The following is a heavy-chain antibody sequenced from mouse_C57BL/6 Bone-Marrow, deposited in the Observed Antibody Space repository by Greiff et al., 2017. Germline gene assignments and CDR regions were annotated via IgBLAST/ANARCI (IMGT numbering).Heavy chain of an antibody. Sequence: EVQLVESGGDLVKPGGSLKLSCAASGFTFSSYGMSWVRQTPDKRLEWVATISSGGSYTYYPDSVKGRFTISRDNAKNTLYLQMRSLKSEDTAMYYCARKYYGSSYERFAYWGQGTLVTVSA. J-gene: IGHJ3*01. D-gene: IGHD1-1*01. V-gene: IGHV5-6*01. CDR2: ISSGGSYT. CDR3: ARKYYGSSYERFAY. CDR1: GFTFSSYG.